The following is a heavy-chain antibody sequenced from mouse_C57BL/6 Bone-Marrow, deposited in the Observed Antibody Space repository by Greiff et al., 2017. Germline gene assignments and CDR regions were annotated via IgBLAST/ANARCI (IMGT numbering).Heavy chain of an antibody. CDR2: ISYDGSN. J-gene: IGHJ2*01. Sequence: VQLQQSGPGLVKPSQSLSLTCSVTGYSITSGYYWNWIRQFPGNKLEWMGYISYDGSNNYNPSLKNRISITRDTSKNQFFLKLNSVTTEDTATYYCARARDGYFQGYWGQGTTLTVSS. V-gene: IGHV3-6*01. D-gene: IGHD2-3*01. CDR1: GYSITSGYY. CDR3: ARARDGYFQGY.